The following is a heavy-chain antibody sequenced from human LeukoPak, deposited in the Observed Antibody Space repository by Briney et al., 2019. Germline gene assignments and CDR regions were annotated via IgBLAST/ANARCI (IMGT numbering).Heavy chain of an antibody. CDR1: GFTFSDYY. D-gene: IGHD4-23*01. V-gene: IGHV3-7*01. CDR2: INQDGSEK. CDR3: TREVTPYY. Sequence: GGSLRLSCVASGFTFSDYYMTWVRQPPGKGLEWVANINQDGSEKYYVDSVKGRFTISRDNAKNSLFLQMNSLRAEDTAVYYCTREVTPYYWGQGALVTVSS. J-gene: IGHJ4*02.